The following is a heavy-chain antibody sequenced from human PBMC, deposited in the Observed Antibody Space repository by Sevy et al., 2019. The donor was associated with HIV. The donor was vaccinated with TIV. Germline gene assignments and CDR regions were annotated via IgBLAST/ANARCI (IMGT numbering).Heavy chain of an antibody. CDR1: GFTFSNYG. J-gene: IGHJ6*02. D-gene: IGHD2-2*01. Sequence: GGSLRLSCAASGFTFSNYGIHWLRQPPGKGLEWVAVIWSDGNKKYYADSVKGRFTISRDNSKNTLFLQMNSLRAEDTAVYYCARGPLRYCTSTSCYEGDYYYYGMDVWGQWTTVTVSS. CDR2: IWSDGNKK. V-gene: IGHV3-33*01. CDR3: ARGPLRYCTSTSCYEGDYYYYGMDV.